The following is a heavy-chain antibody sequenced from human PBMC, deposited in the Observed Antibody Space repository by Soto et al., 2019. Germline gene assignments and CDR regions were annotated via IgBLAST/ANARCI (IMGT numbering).Heavy chain of an antibody. J-gene: IGHJ4*02. Sequence: PSETLSLTCTVSGGSVSSGGYYWSWIRQHPGKGLEWIGYIYYSGSTYYNPSLKSRVTISVDTSKNQFSLKLSSVTAADTAVYYCARDTYTGSYGRAFDYWGQGTLVTVSS. V-gene: IGHV4-31*03. D-gene: IGHD3-10*01. CDR1: GGSVSSGGYY. CDR2: IYYSGST. CDR3: ARDTYTGSYGRAFDY.